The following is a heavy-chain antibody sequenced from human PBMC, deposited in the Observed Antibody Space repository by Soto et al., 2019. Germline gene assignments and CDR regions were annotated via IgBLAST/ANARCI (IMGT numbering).Heavy chain of an antibody. V-gene: IGHV4-39*01. CDR2: IYYSGST. D-gene: IGHD2-21*01. J-gene: IGHJ5*02. CDR1: GGSISSSSYY. Sequence: QLQLQESGPGLVKPSETLSLTCTVSGGSISSSSYYWGWIRQPPGKGLEWIGSIYYSGSTYYNPSLKSRVTISVDTSKNQFSLKLSSVTAADTAVYYCARTAITKWFWFDPWGQGTLVTVSS. CDR3: ARTAITKWFWFDP.